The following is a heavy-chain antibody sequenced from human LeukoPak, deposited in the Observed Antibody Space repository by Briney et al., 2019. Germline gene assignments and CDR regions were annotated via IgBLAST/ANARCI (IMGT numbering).Heavy chain of an antibody. Sequence: QPGGSLRLSCAASGFTFSSYAMSWVRQAPGKGLEWVSAISGSGGSTYYADSVKGRFTISRDNSKNTLYLQMNSLRAEDTAVYYCATPYCSGGSCYVSGRSYGMDVWGQGTTVTVSS. CDR2: ISGSGGST. D-gene: IGHD2-15*01. J-gene: IGHJ6*02. V-gene: IGHV3-23*01. CDR3: ATPYCSGGSCYVSGRSYGMDV. CDR1: GFTFSSYA.